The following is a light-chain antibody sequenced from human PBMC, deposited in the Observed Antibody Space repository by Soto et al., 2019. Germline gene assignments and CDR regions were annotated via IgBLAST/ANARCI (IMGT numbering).Light chain of an antibody. Sequence: EIVMTQSPATLSVSPGERATLSCRASQSVSSNLAWYQQKPGQAPRLLIYGASTRASGIPARFSGSGSGTEFTLTISSLQPDDFATYYCQQLFDYPITFGQGTRLEIK. CDR1: QSVSSN. CDR3: QQLFDYPIT. CDR2: GAS. V-gene: IGKV3-15*01. J-gene: IGKJ5*01.